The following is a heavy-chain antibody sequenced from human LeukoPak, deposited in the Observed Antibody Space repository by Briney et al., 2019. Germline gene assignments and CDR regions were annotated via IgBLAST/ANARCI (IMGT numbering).Heavy chain of an antibody. CDR1: GFTVSSNY. CDR3: ASSRPEYYYGSGSYLRAPRSLMY. V-gene: IGHV3-53*01. J-gene: IGHJ4*02. D-gene: IGHD3-10*01. CDR2: IYSGGST. Sequence: GGSLRLSCAASGFTVSSNYMSWVRQAPGKGLEWVSVIYSGGSTYYADSVKGRFTISRDNSKNTLYLQMNGLRAEDTAVYYCASSRPEYYYGSGSYLRAPRSLMYWGQGTLVTVSS.